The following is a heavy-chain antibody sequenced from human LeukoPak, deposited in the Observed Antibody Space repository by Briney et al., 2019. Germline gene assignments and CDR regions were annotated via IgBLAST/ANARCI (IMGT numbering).Heavy chain of an antibody. Sequence: PSETLSLTCAVSGYSISSSNWWGWIRQPPGKGLEWIGYIYYSGSTYYNPSLKSRVTMSVDTSKNQFSLKLSSVTAVDTAVYYCARASGGSGSYRFDYWGQGTLVTVSS. CDR1: GYSISSSNW. V-gene: IGHV4-28*03. CDR2: IYYSGST. CDR3: ARASGGSGSYRFDY. D-gene: IGHD1-26*01. J-gene: IGHJ4*02.